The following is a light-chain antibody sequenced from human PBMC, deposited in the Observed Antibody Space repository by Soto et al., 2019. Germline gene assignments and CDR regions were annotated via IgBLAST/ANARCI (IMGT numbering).Light chain of an antibody. V-gene: IGKV2-28*01. Sequence: DIVMTQSPLSLPVTPGEPASISCRSSQSLLQTNGNTYLDWYLQKPGQSPQLLISLATNRASGVPDRFSGSGSGTDFILKISRVETEDVGVYYCLQTLEFPHTFGQGTKVDI. CDR3: LQTLEFPHT. CDR2: LAT. J-gene: IGKJ1*01. CDR1: QSLLQTNGNTY.